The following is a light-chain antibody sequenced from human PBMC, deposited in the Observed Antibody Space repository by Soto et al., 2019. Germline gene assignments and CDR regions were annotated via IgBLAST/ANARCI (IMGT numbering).Light chain of an antibody. Sequence: ETVLTHSPGTLSLSPWERATLSCRASQSVSSGYLAWYQQKPGQAPRLLIYGASSRATGIPDRFSGSGSGTDFTLTISRLEPEDFAVYYCQQYRSSPRTFGQGTKVDIK. CDR2: GAS. CDR1: QSVSSGY. J-gene: IGKJ1*01. CDR3: QQYRSSPRT. V-gene: IGKV3-20*01.